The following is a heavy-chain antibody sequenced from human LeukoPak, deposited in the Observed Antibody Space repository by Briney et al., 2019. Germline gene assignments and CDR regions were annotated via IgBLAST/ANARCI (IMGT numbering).Heavy chain of an antibody. D-gene: IGHD6-25*01. V-gene: IGHV4-34*01. CDR3: AKDFSALSRVGGCFQH. Sequence: SETLSLTCAVYGGSFSGYYWSWIRQPPGKGLEWIGEINHSGSTNYNPSLKGRVTISVDTSKNQFSLKLSSVTAADTAVYYCAKDFSALSRVGGCFQHWGQGTLLTVSS. J-gene: IGHJ1*01. CDR2: INHSGST. CDR1: GGSFSGYY.